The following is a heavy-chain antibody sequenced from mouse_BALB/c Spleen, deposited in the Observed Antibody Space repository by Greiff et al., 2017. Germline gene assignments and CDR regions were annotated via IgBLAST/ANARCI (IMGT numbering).Heavy chain of an antibody. Sequence: EVQGVESGGGLVQPGGSRKLSCAASGFTFSSFGMHWVRQAPEKGLEWVAYISSGSSTIYYADTVKGRFTISRDNPKNTLFLQMTSLRSEDTAMYYCARGDNYDFDYWGQGTTLTVSS. CDR1: GFTFSSFG. CDR2: ISSGSSTI. D-gene: IGHD1-3*01. CDR3: ARGDNYDFDY. J-gene: IGHJ2*01. V-gene: IGHV5-17*02.